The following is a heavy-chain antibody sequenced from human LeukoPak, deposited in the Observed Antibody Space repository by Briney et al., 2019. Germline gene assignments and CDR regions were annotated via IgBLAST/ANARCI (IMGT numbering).Heavy chain of an antibody. CDR3: AKDGYSSGWNTYFDY. CDR1: GFTFSSYG. D-gene: IGHD6-19*01. CDR2: IRYDGSNK. J-gene: IGHJ4*02. V-gene: IGHV3-30*02. Sequence: PGGSLRLSCAASGFTFSSYGTHWVRQAPGKGLEWVAFIRYDGSNKYYADSVKGRFTISRDSSKNTLYLQMNSLRAEDTAVYYCAKDGYSSGWNTYFDYWGQGTLVTVSS.